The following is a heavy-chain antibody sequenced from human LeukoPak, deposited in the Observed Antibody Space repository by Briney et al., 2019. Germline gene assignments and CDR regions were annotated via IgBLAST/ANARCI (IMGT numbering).Heavy chain of an antibody. Sequence: GGSLRLSCAASGFTFSSYAMSWVRQAPGKGLEWVSSISGNSVGTYYADSVKGRFTISRDNFENTLYLQMNSLRAEDTAVYYSVGELLPYYGMDVWGQGTTVTVSS. V-gene: IGHV3-23*01. J-gene: IGHJ6*02. CDR2: ISGNSVGT. CDR3: VGELLPYYGMDV. CDR1: GFTFSSYA. D-gene: IGHD3-10*01.